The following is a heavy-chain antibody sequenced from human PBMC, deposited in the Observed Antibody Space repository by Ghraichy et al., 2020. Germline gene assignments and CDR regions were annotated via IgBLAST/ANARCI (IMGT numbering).Heavy chain of an antibody. CDR2: ISWNSGSI. J-gene: IGHJ4*02. D-gene: IGHD3-22*01. CDR3: ANMADDSSGGFDY. V-gene: IGHV3-9*01. CDR1: GFTFDDYA. Sequence: GGSLRLSCAASGFTFDDYAMHWVRQAPGKGLEWVSGISWNSGSIGYADSVKGRFTISRDNAKNSLYLQMNSLRAEDTALYYCANMADDSSGGFDYWGQGTLVTVSS.